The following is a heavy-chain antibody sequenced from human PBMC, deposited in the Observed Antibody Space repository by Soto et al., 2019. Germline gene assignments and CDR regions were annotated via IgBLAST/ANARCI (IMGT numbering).Heavy chain of an antibody. Sequence: GGSLRLSCAASGFTLSSYAMSWVRQAPGKGLEWVSTFSGTGGYTYHADSVKGRFTISRDDSKNTLFLHMNSLRAADTAVYYCARGQGALITYGPFDPWGQGTLVTVSS. CDR1: GFTLSSYA. CDR2: FSGTGGYT. J-gene: IGHJ5*02. D-gene: IGHD4-17*01. CDR3: ARGQGALITYGPFDP. V-gene: IGHV3-23*01.